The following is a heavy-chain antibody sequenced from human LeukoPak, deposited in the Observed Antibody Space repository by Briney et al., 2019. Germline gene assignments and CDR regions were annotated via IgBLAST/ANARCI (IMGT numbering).Heavy chain of an antibody. CDR3: AKAIRDGYSNFDY. J-gene: IGHJ4*02. D-gene: IGHD5-24*01. Sequence: GGSLRLSCAAPGFTFSSYAMTWARQAPGKGLEWVSVVSGSGGSTNYADSVKGRFTISRDNSKNTLYLQMNSLRAEDTAIYYCAKAIRDGYSNFDYWGQGTLVTVSS. CDR1: GFTFSSYA. V-gene: IGHV3-23*01. CDR2: VSGSGGST.